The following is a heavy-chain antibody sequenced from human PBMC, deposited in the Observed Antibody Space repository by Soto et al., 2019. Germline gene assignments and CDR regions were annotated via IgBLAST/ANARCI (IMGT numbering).Heavy chain of an antibody. V-gene: IGHV5-51*01. CDR2: IYPGDSDT. CDR1: GYRFSCSW. D-gene: IGHD1-1*01. J-gene: IGHJ4*01. CDR3: ARHLLKVRRNRPDRTSAH. Sequence: GGSLKHCSKGPGYRFSCSWIAWVVLLAGKGLSWMGIIYPGDSDTRYGRSFQAQVTLPVDRSITTAYLQWSSLKASDTAMYYCARHLLKVRRNRPDRTSAHCGPRTVVAVS.